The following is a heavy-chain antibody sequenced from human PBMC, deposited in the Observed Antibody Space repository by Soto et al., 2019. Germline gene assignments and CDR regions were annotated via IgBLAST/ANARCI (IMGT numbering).Heavy chain of an antibody. CDR3: ARVLCSSTSCYRFDP. Sequence: SETLSLTXTVSGGSISSGGYYWSWIRQHPGKGLEWIGYIYYSGSTYYNPSLKSRVTISVDTSKNQFSLKLSSVTAADTAVYYCARVLCSSTSCYRFDPWGQGTLVTVSS. CDR2: IYYSGST. J-gene: IGHJ5*02. CDR1: GGSISSGGYY. D-gene: IGHD2-2*01. V-gene: IGHV4-31*02.